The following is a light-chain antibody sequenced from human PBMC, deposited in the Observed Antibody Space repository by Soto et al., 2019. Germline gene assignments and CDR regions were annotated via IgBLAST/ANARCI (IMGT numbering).Light chain of an antibody. Sequence: DIQMTQSPSSLSASVGDRVTITCRASQSISSFLNWYQQKPGKAPKRLIYAASSLQSGVPSRFSGSGSGTEFTLPISRLQPEDFATYYCQHSYSNLGTFGQGTKVEIK. V-gene: IGKV1-39*01. CDR3: QHSYSNLGT. CDR1: QSISSF. J-gene: IGKJ1*01. CDR2: AAS.